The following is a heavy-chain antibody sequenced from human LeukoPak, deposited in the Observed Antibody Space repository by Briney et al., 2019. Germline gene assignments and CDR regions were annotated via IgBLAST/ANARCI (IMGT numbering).Heavy chain of an antibody. D-gene: IGHD5-12*01. CDR1: GYSISSGYY. Sequence: SETLSLTCTVSGYSISSGYYWGWIRQPPGKGLEWIGSIYDSGSTYYNPSLKSRVTISVDTSKNQFSLKLSSVTAADTAVYYCQRGGGSNYWGQGTLVTVSS. V-gene: IGHV4-38-2*02. CDR2: IYDSGST. CDR3: QRGGGSNY. J-gene: IGHJ4*02.